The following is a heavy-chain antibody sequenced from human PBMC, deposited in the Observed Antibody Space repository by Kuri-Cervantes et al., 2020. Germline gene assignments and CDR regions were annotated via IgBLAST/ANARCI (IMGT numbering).Heavy chain of an antibody. CDR3: AKPHWEELD. D-gene: IGHD1-26*01. V-gene: IGHV3-13*01. J-gene: IGHJ1*01. CDR1: GFTFSSYD. Sequence: GESLKISCAASGFTFSSYDMHWVRQATGKGLEWVSAIGTAGDTYYPGSVKGRFTISRDNAKSSLYLQMNSLRAEDTAVYYCAKPHWEELDWGQGTLVTVSS. CDR2: IGTAGDT.